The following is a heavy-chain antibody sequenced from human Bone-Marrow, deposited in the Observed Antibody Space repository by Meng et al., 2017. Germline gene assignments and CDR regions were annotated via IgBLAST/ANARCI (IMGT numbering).Heavy chain of an antibody. V-gene: IGHV4-34*01. CDR1: GGTFSDYY. CDR3: ARQGDTAMATFDY. CDR2: INHSGGT. D-gene: IGHD5-18*01. Sequence: QVQLQQWGAGLLKPSETLSLTCAVYGGTFSDYYWSWIRQPPGKGLECIGEINHSGGTKYAPSLESRVTISIDTSKNQFSLKLSSVAAADTAIYYCARQGDTAMATFDYWGQGTLVTVSS. J-gene: IGHJ4*02.